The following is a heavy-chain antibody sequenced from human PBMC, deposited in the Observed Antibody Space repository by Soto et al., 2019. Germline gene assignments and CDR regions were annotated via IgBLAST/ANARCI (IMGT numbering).Heavy chain of an antibody. CDR2: IIPILGIA. V-gene: IGHV1-69*04. J-gene: IGHJ4*02. CDR3: ARDRGDSGWSTVADY. D-gene: IGHD6-19*01. Sequence: SVKVSCKASGGTFSSYTISWVRQAPGQGLEWMGRIIPILGIANYAQKFQGRVTITADKSTSTAYMELSSLRSEDTAVYYCARDRGDSGWSTVADYWGQGTLVTVSS. CDR1: GGTFSSYT.